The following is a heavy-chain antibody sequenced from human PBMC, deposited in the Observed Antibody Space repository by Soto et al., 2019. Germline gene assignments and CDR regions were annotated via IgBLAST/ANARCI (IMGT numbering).Heavy chain of an antibody. CDR2: IIPIFGTA. V-gene: IGHV1-69*12. Sequence: QVQLVQSGAEVKKPGSSVKVSCKASGGTFSSYAISWVRQAPGQGLEWMGGIIPIFGTANYAQKFQGRVTITADESTSTAYMELSSLRSEDTAVCYCARFSDYVWGSHPALGLDYWGQGTLVTVSS. D-gene: IGHD3-16*01. CDR1: GGTFSSYA. J-gene: IGHJ4*02. CDR3: ARFSDYVWGSHPALGLDY.